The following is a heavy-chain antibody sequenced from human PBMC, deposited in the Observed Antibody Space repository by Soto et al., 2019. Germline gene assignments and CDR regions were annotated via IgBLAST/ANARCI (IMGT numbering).Heavy chain of an antibody. J-gene: IGHJ4*02. V-gene: IGHV1-18*01. D-gene: IGHD3-9*01. Sequence: QVQLVQSGAEVKKPGASVKVSCMASGYSFTSYGIGWVGQAPGQGLEWMGWISAYNGNTNYAQKLQGRVTMTTDTSTSTAYMELRSLRSDDTAVYYCARSYFDWSPSPPTVYWGQGTLVTVSS. CDR3: ARSYFDWSPSPPTVY. CDR2: ISAYNGNT. CDR1: GYSFTSYG.